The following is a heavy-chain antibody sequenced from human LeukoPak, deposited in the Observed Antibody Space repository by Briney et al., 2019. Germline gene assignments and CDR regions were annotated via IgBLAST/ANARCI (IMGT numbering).Heavy chain of an antibody. CDR3: AKDRDYDPFYGMDV. J-gene: IGHJ6*02. CDR1: GFTFSTYE. D-gene: IGHD3-3*01. Sequence: GGSLRLSCAASGFTFSTYEMNWVRQAPGKGLEWVSYISSSGTTIYYADSVKGRFTISRDNAKNSLYLQMNSLRVEDTAVYYCAKDRDYDPFYGMDVWGQGTTVTVSS. CDR2: ISSSGTTI. V-gene: IGHV3-48*03.